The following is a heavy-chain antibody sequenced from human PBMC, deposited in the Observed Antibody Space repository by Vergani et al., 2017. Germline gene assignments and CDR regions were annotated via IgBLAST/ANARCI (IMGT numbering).Heavy chain of an antibody. CDR1: GYTFIEYD. J-gene: IGHJ5*02. D-gene: IGHD2-15*01. CDR2: MNPKSGNS. CDR3: ARAPGQRCSGGSCYSSFRWFDP. Sequence: QVQLVQSGAEVKKPGASVKVSCWASGYTFIEYDIDWVRQAAGQGLEWTGWMNPKSGNSGFAQKFQGRVTMTRDTSISTAYMELNSLTSEDTAVYYCARAPGQRCSGGSCYSSFRWFDPWGQGTLVTVFS. V-gene: IGHV1-8*01.